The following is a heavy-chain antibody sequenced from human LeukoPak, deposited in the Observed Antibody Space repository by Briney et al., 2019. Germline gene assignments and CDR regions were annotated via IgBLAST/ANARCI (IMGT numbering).Heavy chain of an antibody. CDR3: ARDQSNDFWSGPAGIV. Sequence: GGSLRLSCAASGFPFSSYNMNWVRQAPGKGLEWVSYISSSSSTIYYADSVKGRFTNSRDNAKNSLYLQMNSLRDEDTAVYYCARDQSNDFWSGPAGIVWGQGTTVTVSS. V-gene: IGHV3-48*02. D-gene: IGHD3-3*01. J-gene: IGHJ6*02. CDR1: GFPFSSYN. CDR2: ISSSSSTI.